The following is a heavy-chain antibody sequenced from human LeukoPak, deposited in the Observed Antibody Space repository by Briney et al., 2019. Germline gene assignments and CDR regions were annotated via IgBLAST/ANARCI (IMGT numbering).Heavy chain of an antibody. Sequence: GGSLRLSCAASGFTFSSYSMNWVRQAPGKGLEWVSYISSLSGTIYCADSVKGRFIISRDNAQNSLFLQMNSLRAEDTAVYYCARRGATTGAFDIWGQGTMVTISS. CDR1: GFTFSSYS. CDR2: ISSLSGTI. V-gene: IGHV3-48*01. CDR3: ARRGATTGAFDI. D-gene: IGHD1-26*01. J-gene: IGHJ3*02.